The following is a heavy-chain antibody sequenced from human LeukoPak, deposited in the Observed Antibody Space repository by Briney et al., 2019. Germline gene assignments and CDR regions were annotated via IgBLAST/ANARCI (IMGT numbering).Heavy chain of an antibody. J-gene: IGHJ4*02. CDR3: ARTLWFGEFAYYFDY. CDR2: IYYSGNT. D-gene: IGHD3-10*01. Sequence: PSETLSLTCSVSGGSISSSAYYWGWIRQPPGQGLEWIGSIYYSGNTYYNPSLKSPVTISIDTSKNQFSLQLNSVTPEDTAVYYCARTLWFGEFAYYFDYWGQGTLVTVSS. CDR1: GGSISSSAYY. V-gene: IGHV4-39*07.